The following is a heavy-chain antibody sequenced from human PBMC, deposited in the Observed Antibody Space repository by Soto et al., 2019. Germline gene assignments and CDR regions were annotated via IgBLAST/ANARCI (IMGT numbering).Heavy chain of an antibody. V-gene: IGHV1-69*13. J-gene: IGHJ4*02. CDR1: GGTFSSYA. CDR3: ARVDYDNGLTFDY. Sequence: SVKVSCKASGGTFSSYAISWVRQAPGQGLEWMGGIIPIFGTANYAQKFQGRVTITADESTSTAYMELSSLRSEDTAVYYCARVDYDNGLTFDYWGQGTLVTVSS. CDR2: IIPIFGTA. D-gene: IGHD3-22*01.